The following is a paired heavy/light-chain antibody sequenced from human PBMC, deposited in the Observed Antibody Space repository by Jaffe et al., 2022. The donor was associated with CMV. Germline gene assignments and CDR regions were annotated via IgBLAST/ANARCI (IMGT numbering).Heavy chain of an antibody. CDR1: GGSISSYY. V-gene: IGHV4-59*01. D-gene: IGHD3-22*01. CDR3: ARAQQRGIFSSGYFTRVWFDP. J-gene: IGHJ5*02. Sequence: QVQLQESGPGLVKPSETLSLTCTVSGGSISSYYWSWIRQPPGKGLEWIGYIYYSGSTNYNPSLKSRVTISVDTSKNQFSLKLSSVTAADTAVYYCARAQQRGIFSSGYFTRVWFDPWGQGTLVTVSS. CDR2: IYYSGST.
Light chain of an antibody. J-gene: IGKJ5*01. CDR2: GAS. V-gene: IGKV3-15*01. CDR3: QQYNNWPLT. Sequence: EIVMTQSPATLSVSPGERATLSCRASQSVSSNLAWYQQKPGQAPRLLIYGASTRATGIPARFSGSGSGTEFTLTISSLQSEDFAVYYCQQYNNWPLTFGQGTRLEIK. CDR1: QSVSSN.